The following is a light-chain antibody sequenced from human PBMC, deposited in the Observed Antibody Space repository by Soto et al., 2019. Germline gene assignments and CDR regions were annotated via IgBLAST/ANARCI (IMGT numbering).Light chain of an antibody. CDR1: QSISSY. J-gene: IGKJ1*01. Sequence: IQMTQSPSSLSSSVVERATITCLASQSISSYLNWYQQKPGKAPKLLIYAASSLQSGVTSRFSGSGSGTDFTLTISSLQPEDFATYYCQQSYSTPRTVGQGTKVEIK. V-gene: IGKV1-39*01. CDR2: AAS. CDR3: QQSYSTPRT.